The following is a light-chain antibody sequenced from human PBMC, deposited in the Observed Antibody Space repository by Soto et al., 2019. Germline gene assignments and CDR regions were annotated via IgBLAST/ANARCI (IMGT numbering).Light chain of an antibody. Sequence: QSVLTQPASVSGSPGQSITISCTGTSSDVGGYNSVSWYQHHPGKAPKLMIYEVSNRPSGVSNRFSGSKSGNTASLTISGLQAEDEADHYCSSYTSSSTLYVFGTGTKVTVL. V-gene: IGLV2-14*01. CDR2: EVS. J-gene: IGLJ1*01. CDR3: SSYTSSSTLYV. CDR1: SSDVGGYNS.